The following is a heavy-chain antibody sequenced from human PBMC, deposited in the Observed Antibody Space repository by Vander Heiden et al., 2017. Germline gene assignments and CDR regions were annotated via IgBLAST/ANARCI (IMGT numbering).Heavy chain of an antibody. V-gene: IGHV4-39*01. D-gene: IGHD6-25*01. CDR2: IYYSGST. J-gene: IGHJ5*02. CDR1: GGSISSSSYY. Sequence: QLQLQESGPGLVTPSATLSLTCTVSGGSISSSSYYWGWIRQPPGKGLEWIGSIYYSGSTYYNPSLKSRVTISVDTSKNQFSLKLSSVTAADTAVYYCARQRPAVYSSGNWFDPWGQGTLVTVSS. CDR3: ARQRPAVYSSGNWFDP.